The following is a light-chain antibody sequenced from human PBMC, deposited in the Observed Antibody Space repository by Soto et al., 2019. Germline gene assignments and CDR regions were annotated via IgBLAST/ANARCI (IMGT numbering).Light chain of an antibody. CDR1: SSDVGGYKL. CDR3: CSYAGTSTHTV. CDR2: EVS. Sequence: QSALTQPASVSGSPGQSITISCTGTSSDVGGYKLVSWYQQHPGKAPKLMISEVSKRPSGISDRFSGSKSGSTAPLTISGLQAEDEADYYCCSYAGTSTHTVFGGGTQLTVL. J-gene: IGLJ7*01. V-gene: IGLV2-23*02.